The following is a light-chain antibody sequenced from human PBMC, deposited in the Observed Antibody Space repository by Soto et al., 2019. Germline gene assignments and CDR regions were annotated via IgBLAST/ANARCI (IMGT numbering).Light chain of an antibody. CDR3: CSYAGSSTFV. CDR1: SSDY. CDR2: EVS. Sequence: QSALTQPASVSGSPGQSITISCTGTSSDYVSWYQQHPDKAPKLMIYEVSNRPSGVSNRFSGSKSGNTASLTISGLQAEDEADYYCCSYAGSSTFVFGTGTKVTVL. J-gene: IGLJ1*01. V-gene: IGLV2-23*02.